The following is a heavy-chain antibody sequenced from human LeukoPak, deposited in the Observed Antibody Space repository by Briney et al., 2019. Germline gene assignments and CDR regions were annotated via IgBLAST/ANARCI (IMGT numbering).Heavy chain of an antibody. V-gene: IGHV5-51*01. Sequence: GDSLKISCKGSGYSFTSYWIGWVRQMPGKGLDWMGIIYPGDSDTRYSPSFQGQVTISADKSISTAYLQWSSLKASDTAMYYCARLPGEGYCSSTSCYDSLDYWGQGTLVTVSS. CDR1: GYSFTSYW. CDR2: IYPGDSDT. CDR3: ARLPGEGYCSSTSCYDSLDY. D-gene: IGHD2-2*01. J-gene: IGHJ4*02.